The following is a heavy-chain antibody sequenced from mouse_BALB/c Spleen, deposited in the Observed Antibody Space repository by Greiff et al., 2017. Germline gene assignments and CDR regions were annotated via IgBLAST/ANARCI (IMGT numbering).Heavy chain of an antibody. CDR3: ARNDYDEGAWFAY. D-gene: IGHD2-4*01. CDR1: GYSITSGYY. J-gene: IGHJ3*01. CDR2: ISYDGSN. Sequence: DVKLQESGPGLVKPSQSLSLTCSVTGYSITSGYYWNWIRQFPGNKLEWMGYISYDGSNNYNPSLKNRISITRDTSKNQFFLKLNSVTTEDTATYYCARNDYDEGAWFAYWGQGTLVTVSA. V-gene: IGHV3-6*02.